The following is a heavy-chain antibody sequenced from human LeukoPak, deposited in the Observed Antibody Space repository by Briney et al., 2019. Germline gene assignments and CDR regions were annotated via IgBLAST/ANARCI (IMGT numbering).Heavy chain of an antibody. CDR1: GYTFSTYG. J-gene: IGHJ4*02. CDR3: ARDPGDRWLVGFDY. Sequence: GSSLTLSCAAPGYTFSTYGMHRVRQAPGKGLEWVADIWYDGSNKYYEDSVKGRFTISRDNSKNTLYLQMNSLRAEDTAVYYCARDPGDRWLVGFDYWGEGTLVTVSS. CDR2: IWYDGSNK. V-gene: IGHV3-33*01. D-gene: IGHD6-19*01.